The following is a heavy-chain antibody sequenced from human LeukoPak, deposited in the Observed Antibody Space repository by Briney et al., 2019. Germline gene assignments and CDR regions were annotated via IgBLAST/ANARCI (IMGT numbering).Heavy chain of an antibody. J-gene: IGHJ4*02. CDR3: AKDSKQWLVQRFDY. CDR2: IRYDGSNK. Sequence: GGSLRLSCAASGFTFSSYGMHWVRQAPGKGLEWVAFIRYDGSNKYYADSVKGRFTISRDNSKNTLYLQMNSLRAEDTAVYYCAKDSKQWLVQRFDYWGQGTLVTVSS. V-gene: IGHV3-30*02. D-gene: IGHD6-19*01. CDR1: GFTFSSYG.